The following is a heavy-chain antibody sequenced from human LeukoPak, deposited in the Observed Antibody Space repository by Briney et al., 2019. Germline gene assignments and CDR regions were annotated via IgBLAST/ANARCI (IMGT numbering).Heavy chain of an antibody. CDR1: GGSISSYY. V-gene: IGHV4-59*01. CDR2: IYYSGST. CDR3: ARGSSAAGILDSDY. D-gene: IGHD6-13*01. Sequence: TLSLTCTVSGGSISSYYWSWIRQPPGKGLEWIGYIYYSGSTNYNPSLKSRVTISVDTSKNQFSLKLSSVTAADTAVYYCARGSSAAGILDSDYWGQGTLVTVSS. J-gene: IGHJ4*02.